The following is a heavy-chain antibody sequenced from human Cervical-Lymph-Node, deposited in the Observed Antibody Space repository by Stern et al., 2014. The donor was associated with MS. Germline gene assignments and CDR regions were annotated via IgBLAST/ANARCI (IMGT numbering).Heavy chain of an antibody. J-gene: IGHJ4*02. Sequence: EVHLVESGGGLVKPGGSLRLSCAASGFTFSSYSMNWVRQAPGQGLEWVSSISSSSSYIYYADSVKGRFTISRDNAKNSLYLQMNSLRAEDTAVYYCAREEFGELTAYFHYWGQGTLVTVSS. CDR1: GFTFSSYS. V-gene: IGHV3-21*01. CDR2: ISSSSSYI. CDR3: AREEFGELTAYFHY. D-gene: IGHD3-10*01.